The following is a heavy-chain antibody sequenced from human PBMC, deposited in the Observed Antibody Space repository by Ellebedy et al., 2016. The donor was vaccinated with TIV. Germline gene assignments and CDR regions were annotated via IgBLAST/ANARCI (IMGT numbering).Heavy chain of an antibody. CDR3: AWLSRVYDSSGYNWFDP. J-gene: IGHJ5*02. Sequence: AASVKVSCKASGYTFTSYAMHWVRQAPGQRLEWVGWSNAGNGNTKYSQKFQGSVTITRDTSASTAYMELSSLRSEDTAVYYCAWLSRVYDSSGYNWFDPWGQGTLVTVSS. CDR2: SNAGNGNT. V-gene: IGHV1-3*01. CDR1: GYTFTSYA. D-gene: IGHD3-22*01.